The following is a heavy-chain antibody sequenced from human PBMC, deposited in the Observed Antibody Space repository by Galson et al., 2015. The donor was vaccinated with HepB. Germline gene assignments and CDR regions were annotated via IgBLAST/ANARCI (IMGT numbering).Heavy chain of an antibody. J-gene: IGHJ2*01. CDR2: ISSTGTTM. V-gene: IGHV3-48*02. Sequence: SLRLSCAASGFTFSSYTMNWVRQAPGKGLESVSYISSTGTTMYYADSAKGRFTISRDNAQNSLYLQMNSLRDEDPAVYYCARVYFGSGSSSAYWFLDLWGRGALVTVSS. CDR3: ARVYFGSGSSSAYWFLDL. D-gene: IGHD3-10*01. CDR1: GFTFSSYT.